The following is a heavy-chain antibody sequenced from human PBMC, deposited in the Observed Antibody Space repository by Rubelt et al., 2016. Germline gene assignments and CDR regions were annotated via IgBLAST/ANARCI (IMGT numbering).Heavy chain of an antibody. CDR2: IYYGGRT. Sequence: QLQESGPGLAKPSETLSLTCTVSGGSISAYYWSWIRQSPGKGLEWIGYIYYGGRTDYNPSPKSRVTISVDTSKTRLSLKLSAVTAADTAVYYCARVAKDTMFSPWSVFDIWGQGTMVTVSS. V-gene: IGHV4-59*01. J-gene: IGHJ3*02. CDR1: GGSISAYY. D-gene: IGHD3-3*01. CDR3: ARVAKDTMFSPWSVFDI.